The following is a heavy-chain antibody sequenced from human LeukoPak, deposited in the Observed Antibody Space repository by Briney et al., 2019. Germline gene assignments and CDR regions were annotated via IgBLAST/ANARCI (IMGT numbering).Heavy chain of an antibody. V-gene: IGHV3-21*01. Sequence: GGSLRLSCAASGFTFSSYSMNWVSQAPGKGLEWVSSISSSSSYIYYADSVKGRFTISRDNAKNSLYLQMNSLRAEDTAVYYCASLDLGYCSGGSCYGRDYWGQGTLVTVSS. J-gene: IGHJ4*02. CDR1: GFTFSSYS. CDR3: ASLDLGYCSGGSCYGRDY. D-gene: IGHD2-15*01. CDR2: ISSSSSYI.